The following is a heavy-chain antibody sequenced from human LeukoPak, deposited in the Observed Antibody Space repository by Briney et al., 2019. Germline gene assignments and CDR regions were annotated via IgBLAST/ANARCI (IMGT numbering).Heavy chain of an antibody. CDR3: AKGPYGGNSGWFDP. CDR1: GFTFSSYA. V-gene: IGHV3-23*01. Sequence: GGSLRLSCTASGFTFSSYAMSWVRQAPGKGLEWVSAISGSGGSTYYADSVKGRFTISRDNSKNTLYLQMNSLRAEDTAVYYCAKGPYGGNSGWFDPWGQGTLVTVSS. CDR2: ISGSGGST. D-gene: IGHD4-23*01. J-gene: IGHJ5*02.